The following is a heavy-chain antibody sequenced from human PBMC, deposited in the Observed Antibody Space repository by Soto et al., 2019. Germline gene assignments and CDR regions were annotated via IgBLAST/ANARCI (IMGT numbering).Heavy chain of an antibody. D-gene: IGHD3-22*01. V-gene: IGHV1-3*01. CDR1: GYTFTSYA. Sequence: ASVKVSCKASGYTFTSYAMHWVRQAPGQRLEWMGWINAGNGNTKYSQKFQGRVTITRDTSASTAYMELSSLRSEDTAVYYCARDGVGYYDSSGYYYLGAFDIWGQGTMVT. CDR3: ARDGVGYYDSSGYYYLGAFDI. CDR2: INAGNGNT. J-gene: IGHJ3*02.